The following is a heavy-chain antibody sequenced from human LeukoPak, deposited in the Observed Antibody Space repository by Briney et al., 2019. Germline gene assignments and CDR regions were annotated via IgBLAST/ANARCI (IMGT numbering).Heavy chain of an antibody. D-gene: IGHD1-26*01. CDR2: ISGSSKII. CDR3: ARDYSSSGSFFGYYYGMDV. CDR1: GFTFSSYG. Sequence: GGSLRLSCAASGFTFSSYGMHWVRQAPGKGPEWISYISGSSKIIHWAESLKGRFTISRDNAKNSLYLQMNSLRDEDTAVYYCARDYSSSGSFFGYYYGMDVWGQGTTVTVSS. J-gene: IGHJ6*02. V-gene: IGHV3-48*02.